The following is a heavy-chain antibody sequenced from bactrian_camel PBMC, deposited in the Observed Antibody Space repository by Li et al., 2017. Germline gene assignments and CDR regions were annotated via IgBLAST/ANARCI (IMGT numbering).Heavy chain of an antibody. J-gene: IGHJ4*01. V-gene: IGHV3S53*01. Sequence: HVQLVESGRGSVQTGGSLRLSCAASGYMQCMAWFRQVPGKEREGVAAISTDENTYYADSVKGRFTISRDNAKDTLYLQMNSLKIEDTAVYYCALGSSRQATMTARGKGTQVTVS. CDR1: GYMQC. D-gene: IGHD3*01. CDR2: ISTDENT.